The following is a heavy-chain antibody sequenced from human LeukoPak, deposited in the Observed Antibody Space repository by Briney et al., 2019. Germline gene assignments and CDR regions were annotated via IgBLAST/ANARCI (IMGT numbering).Heavy chain of an antibody. D-gene: IGHD2-2*01. J-gene: IGHJ6*02. CDR3: ARDTETSREYYYGMDV. V-gene: IGHV3-30*04. CDR1: GFTFSSYA. Sequence: GGSLRLSCAASGFTFSSYAMHWVRQAPGKGLEWVAVISYDGSNKYYADSVKGRFTISRDNSKNTLYLQMNSLRAEDTAVYYCARDTETSREYYYGMDVWGQGTTVTVSS. CDR2: ISYDGSNK.